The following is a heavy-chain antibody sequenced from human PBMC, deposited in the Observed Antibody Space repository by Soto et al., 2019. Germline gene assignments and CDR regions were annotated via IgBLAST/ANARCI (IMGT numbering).Heavy chain of an antibody. J-gene: IGHJ5*02. CDR3: ARSLSRSSGYFDP. Sequence: QVHLQESGPGLLKPSQTLSLTCAVSGDSIGSGDYYWTWIRQSPGKGLEYIGYIYKSGRTYYNPSLKSRPVISLDTTQNQVFLRLTSLTAADTAMYFCARSLSRSSGYFDPLVQGTLVTVSS. V-gene: IGHV4-30-4*01. D-gene: IGHD6-6*01. CDR1: GDSIGSGDYY. CDR2: IYKSGRT.